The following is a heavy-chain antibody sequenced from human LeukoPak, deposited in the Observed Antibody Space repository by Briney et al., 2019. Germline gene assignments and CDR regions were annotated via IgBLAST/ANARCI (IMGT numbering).Heavy chain of an antibody. V-gene: IGHV3-30-3*01. D-gene: IGHD1-1*01. CDR3: XXXXVQGHYYFDY. J-gene: IGHJ4*02. Sequence: PGGSLRLSCAASGFTFSSYAMHWVRQAPGKGLEWVAVISYDGSNKYYADSVKGRFTISRDNSKNTLYLQMNSLRAEDTAVYYCXXXXVQGHYYFDYWGQGTLVTVSS. CDR2: ISYDGSNK. CDR1: GFTFSSYA.